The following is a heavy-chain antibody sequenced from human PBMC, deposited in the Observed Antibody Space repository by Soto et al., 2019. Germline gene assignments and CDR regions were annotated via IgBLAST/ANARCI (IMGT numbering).Heavy chain of an antibody. V-gene: IGHV1-3*01. CDR3: ARSIVVVTALDY. CDR2: INAGNGNT. CDR1: GYTFTSYA. D-gene: IGHD2-21*02. Sequence: ASVKVSCKAPGYTFTSYAMHWVRQAPGQRLEWMGWINAGNGNTKYSQKFQGRVTITRDTSASTAYMELSSLRPEDTAVYYCARSIVVVTALDYWGQGTLVTVSS. J-gene: IGHJ4*02.